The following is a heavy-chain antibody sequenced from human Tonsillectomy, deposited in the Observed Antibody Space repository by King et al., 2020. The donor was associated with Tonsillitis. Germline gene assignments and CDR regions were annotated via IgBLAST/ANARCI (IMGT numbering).Heavy chain of an antibody. CDR2: IYYSGII. CDR3: ARHGRGGYSYDPYYYYMDV. J-gene: IGHJ6*03. Sequence: VQLQESGPGLVKPSETLSLTCTVPGVSISSYYWSWIRQPPGKGLEWIGYIYYSGIINYNPSLKSRVSISVDTSKNQFSLKLSSVTAADTAVYYCARHGRGGYSYDPYYYYMDVWGKGTTVTVSS. D-gene: IGHD5-18*01. V-gene: IGHV4-59*08. CDR1: GVSISSYY.